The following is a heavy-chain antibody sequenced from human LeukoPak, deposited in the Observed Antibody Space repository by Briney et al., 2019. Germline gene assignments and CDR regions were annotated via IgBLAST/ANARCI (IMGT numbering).Heavy chain of an antibody. D-gene: IGHD6-25*01. CDR1: GGSISSYY. Sequence: PSETLSPTCTVSGGSISSYYWSWIRQPPGKGLEWIGYIYYSGSTNYNPSLKSRVTISVDTSKNQFSLKLSSVTAADTAVYYCARHPLSSAPYNWFDPWGQGTLVTVSS. CDR2: IYYSGST. V-gene: IGHV4-59*01. J-gene: IGHJ5*02. CDR3: ARHPLSSAPYNWFDP.